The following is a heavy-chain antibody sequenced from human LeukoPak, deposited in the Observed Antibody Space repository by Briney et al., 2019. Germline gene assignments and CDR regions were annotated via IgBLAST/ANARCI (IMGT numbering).Heavy chain of an antibody. Sequence: GGSLSLSGAAPGFPLSSNYISGVRQAPGKGLEWGAVIYSGGSTYYTASVKARFTISRDNSKNTLSFQMNSLRAADPAGSCCARVHSYGNFGFDYWGQGTLVTVSS. V-gene: IGHV3-53*01. CDR3: ARVHSYGNFGFDY. J-gene: IGHJ4*02. CDR2: IYSGGST. D-gene: IGHD5-18*01. CDR1: GFPLSSNY.